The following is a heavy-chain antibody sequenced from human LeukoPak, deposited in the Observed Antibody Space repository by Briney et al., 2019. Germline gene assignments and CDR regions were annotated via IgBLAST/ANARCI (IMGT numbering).Heavy chain of an antibody. J-gene: IGHJ4*02. D-gene: IGHD2-2*01. Sequence: GGSLRLSCVASGLNFDDSAMHWVRQAPGKGLEWVSLISADGGSTFSADSVKGRFTISRDNAKNSLYLQMNSLTAEDTAVYYCVGPPCLRGGYCSTNSWGQGTLVTVDS. CDR1: GLNFDDSA. CDR3: VGPPCLRGGYCSTNS. CDR2: ISADGGST. V-gene: IGHV3-43*02.